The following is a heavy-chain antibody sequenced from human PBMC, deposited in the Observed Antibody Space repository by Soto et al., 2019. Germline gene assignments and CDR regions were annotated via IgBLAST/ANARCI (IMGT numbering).Heavy chain of an antibody. CDR1: GGSISSYY. CDR2: IYYSGST. CDR3: ARQGPYGDFDY. J-gene: IGHJ4*02. V-gene: IGHV4-59*01. Sequence: SETLSLTCTVSGGSISSYYWSWIRQPPGKGLEWIGYIYYSGSTNYNPSLKSRVTISVDTSKNQFSLKLSSVTAADTAVYYCARQGPYGDFDYWGQGTLVTVSS. D-gene: IGHD4-17*01.